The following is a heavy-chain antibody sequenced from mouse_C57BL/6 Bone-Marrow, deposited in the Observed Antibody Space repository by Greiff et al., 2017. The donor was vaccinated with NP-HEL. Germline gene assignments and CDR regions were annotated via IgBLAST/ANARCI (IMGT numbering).Heavy chain of an antibody. CDR2: IHPNSGST. Sequence: QVQLQQPGAELVKPGASVKLSCKASGYTFTSYWMHWVKQRPGQGLEWIGMIHPNSGSTNYNEKFKSKATLTVDKSSSTAYMQLSSLTSEDSAVYYCARRGVGAWFAYWGQGTLVTVSA. D-gene: IGHD1-3*01. CDR3: ARRGVGAWFAY. CDR1: GYTFTSYW. J-gene: IGHJ3*01. V-gene: IGHV1-64*01.